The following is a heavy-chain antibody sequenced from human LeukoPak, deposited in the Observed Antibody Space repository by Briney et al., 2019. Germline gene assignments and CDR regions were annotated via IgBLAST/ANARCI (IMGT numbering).Heavy chain of an antibody. CDR1: GFTFGDYA. V-gene: IGHV3-49*04. CDR3: TTSLLGYGSSTSCYAGAFDI. J-gene: IGHJ3*02. CDR2: IRSKAYGGTT. D-gene: IGHD2-2*01. Sequence: GGSLRLSCTASGFTFGDYAMSWVRQAPGKGLEWVGFIRSKAYGGTTEYAASVKGRFTISRDDSKSIAYLQMNSLKTEDTAVYYCTTSLLGYGSSTSCYAGAFDIWGQGTMVTVSS.